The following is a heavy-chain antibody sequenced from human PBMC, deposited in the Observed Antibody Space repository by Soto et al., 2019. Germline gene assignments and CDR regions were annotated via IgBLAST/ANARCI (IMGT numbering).Heavy chain of an antibody. D-gene: IGHD1-1*01. V-gene: IGHV1-18*01. CDR3: SKNGTTWFAA. Sequence: QVQLVQSGPELKKPGASVKVSCKTSGCSFYNSGISWVRQAPGQGLEWMGWISVYSGYAHYAQKFQGRVIMTADTFTSTSYMELRGLRSDDTAMYYCSKNGTTWFAAWGQGTLVTVSS. J-gene: IGHJ5*02. CDR1: GCSFYNSG. CDR2: ISVYSGYA.